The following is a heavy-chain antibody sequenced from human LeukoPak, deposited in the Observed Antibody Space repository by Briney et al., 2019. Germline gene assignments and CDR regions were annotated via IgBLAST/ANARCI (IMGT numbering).Heavy chain of an antibody. CDR3: AREQEDCTGTTCYRAFDV. V-gene: IGHV3-74*01. D-gene: IGHD2-2*01. CDR1: GFTFGNYW. Sequence: EGSLRLSCAASGFTFGNYWINWVRQAPGKGLMWVSRVHSDGSITNYADSVKGRFSISRDSAKNTLYLQMSSLRSEDTAVYYCAREQEDCTGTTCYRAFDVWGQGTMVTVS. CDR2: VHSDGSIT. J-gene: IGHJ3*01.